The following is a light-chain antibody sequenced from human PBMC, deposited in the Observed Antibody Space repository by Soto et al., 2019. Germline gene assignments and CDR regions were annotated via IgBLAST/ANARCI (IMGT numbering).Light chain of an antibody. CDR1: SGDVGAYNY. Sequence: QSALTQPASVSGSPGQSITISRAGTSGDVGAYNYVAWYQQHPGKAPRLMIYEVSNRPSGVSDRFSGSKSGNTASLSISGLQAEDEADYYCSSYTTRYTHVFGTGTKVTVL. V-gene: IGLV2-14*01. CDR2: EVS. J-gene: IGLJ1*01. CDR3: SSYTTRYTHV.